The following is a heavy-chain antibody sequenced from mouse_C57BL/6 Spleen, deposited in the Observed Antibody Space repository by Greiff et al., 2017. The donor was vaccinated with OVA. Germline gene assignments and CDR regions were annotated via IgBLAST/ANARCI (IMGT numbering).Heavy chain of an antibody. CDR2: INYDGSST. CDR3: AREGHYGSSDFDY. CDR1: GFTFSDYY. V-gene: IGHV5-16*01. D-gene: IGHD1-1*01. Sequence: EVKLVESEGGLVQPGSSMKLSCTASGFTFSDYYMAWVRQVPEKGLEWVANINYDGSSTYYLDSLKSRFIISRDNAKNILYLQMSSLKSEDTATYYCAREGHYGSSDFDYWGQGTTLTVSS. J-gene: IGHJ2*01.